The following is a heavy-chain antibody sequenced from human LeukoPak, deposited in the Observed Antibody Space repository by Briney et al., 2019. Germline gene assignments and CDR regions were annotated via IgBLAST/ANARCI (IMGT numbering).Heavy chain of an antibody. D-gene: IGHD3-10*01. V-gene: IGHV3-11*04. CDR2: ISSSGSTI. CDR3: ARERGPKYYYYGMDV. CDR1: GFTFGDFF. J-gene: IGHJ6*02. Sequence: GGSLRLSCAASGFTFGDFFMSWVRQAPGKGLEWVSYISSSGSTIYYADSVKGRFTISRDNAKNSLYLQMNSLRAEDTAVYYCARERGPKYYYYGMDVWGQGTTVTVSS.